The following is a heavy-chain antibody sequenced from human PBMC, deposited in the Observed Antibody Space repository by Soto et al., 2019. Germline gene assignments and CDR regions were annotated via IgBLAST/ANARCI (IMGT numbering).Heavy chain of an antibody. CDR1: GYSISSGYY. CDR3: ANYYYDSSGPHY. J-gene: IGHJ4*02. D-gene: IGHD3-22*01. V-gene: IGHV4-38-2*01. Sequence: SETLSLTCAVSGYSISSGYYWGWIRQPPGKGLEWIGSIYHSGSTYYNPSLKSRVTISVDTSKNQFSLKLSSVTAADTAVYYCANYYYDSSGPHYWGQGTLVTVSS. CDR2: IYHSGST.